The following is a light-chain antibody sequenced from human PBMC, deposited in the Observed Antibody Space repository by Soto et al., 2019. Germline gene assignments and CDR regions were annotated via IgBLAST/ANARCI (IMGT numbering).Light chain of an antibody. V-gene: IGKV1-39*01. J-gene: IGKJ2*01. CDR2: AAS. CDR1: QSITGY. Sequence: DIQMTQSPSSRSASVGDRVTITCRASQSITGYLNWYQQKPGKAPKLLIYAASSLQSGVPSRFSGSGSGTDLTLTISSLQRDDFATYFCQQSLGIPYTFGQGTRLETK. CDR3: QQSLGIPYT.